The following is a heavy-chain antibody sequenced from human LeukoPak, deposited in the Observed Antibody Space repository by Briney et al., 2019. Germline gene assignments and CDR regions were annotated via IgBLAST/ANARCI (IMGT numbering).Heavy chain of an antibody. J-gene: IGHJ6*02. Sequence: PGGSLRLSCAASGFTFSSYGMHWVRQAPGKGLEWVAVISYDGSNKYYADSVKGRFTFSRDNSKNTLYLQMNSLRAEDTAVYYCAKDWAGEYYYYYYGMDVWGQGTTVTVSS. CDR3: AKDWAGEYYYYYYGMDV. CDR1: GFTFSSYG. V-gene: IGHV3-30*18. D-gene: IGHD6-19*01. CDR2: ISYDGSNK.